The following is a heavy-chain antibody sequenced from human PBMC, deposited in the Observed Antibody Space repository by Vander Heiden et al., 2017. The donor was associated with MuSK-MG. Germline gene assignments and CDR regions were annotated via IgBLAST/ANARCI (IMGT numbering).Heavy chain of an antibody. V-gene: IGHV3-23*04. J-gene: IGHJ1*01. CDR3: ASHYGSGSYYNYFQH. CDR2: MSDSGGDT. D-gene: IGHD3-10*01. Sequence: EVQLVESGGGLVQPGGSLRLSCAASGFTFSSSAMSWVRQAPGKGLEWVSAMSDSGGDTYYADSVKGRFTISRDNSKNMLFLQTNSLRADDTAVYYCASHYGSGSYYNYFQHWGQGTLVTVSS. CDR1: GFTFSSSA.